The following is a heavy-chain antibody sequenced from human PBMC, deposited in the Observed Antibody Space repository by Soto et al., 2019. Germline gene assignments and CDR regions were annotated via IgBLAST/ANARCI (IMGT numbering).Heavy chain of an antibody. D-gene: IGHD2-2*01. Sequence: GESLKISCAASGFTFSSYAMSWVRQAPGKGLEWVSAISGSGGSTYYADSVKGRFTISRDNSKNTLYLQMNSLRAEDTAVYYCAKSLATIVVVPAAYYMDVWGKGTTVTVSS. CDR1: GFTFSSYA. J-gene: IGHJ6*03. CDR3: AKSLATIVVVPAAYYMDV. V-gene: IGHV3-23*01. CDR2: ISGSGGST.